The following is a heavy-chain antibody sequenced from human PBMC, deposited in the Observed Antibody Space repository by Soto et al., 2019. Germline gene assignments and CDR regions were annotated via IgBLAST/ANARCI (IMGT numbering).Heavy chain of an antibody. CDR1: GFTFSSYG. Sequence: QVQLVESGGGVVQPGRSLRLSCAASGFTFSSYGMHWVRQAPGKGREWVAVIWYDGSNKYYADSVKGRFTISRDNSKNTLYLQMNSLRAEDTAVYYCARGHSSSSGGAFDYWGQGTLVTVSS. V-gene: IGHV3-33*01. CDR2: IWYDGSNK. D-gene: IGHD6-6*01. CDR3: ARGHSSSSGGAFDY. J-gene: IGHJ4*02.